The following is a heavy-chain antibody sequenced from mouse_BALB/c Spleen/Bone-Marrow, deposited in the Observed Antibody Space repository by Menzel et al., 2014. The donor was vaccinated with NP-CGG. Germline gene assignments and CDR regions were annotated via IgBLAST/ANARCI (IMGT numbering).Heavy chain of an antibody. CDR1: GFNIKDTH. CDR3: ARDYANTAWFAS. Sequence: VQLQQPGAELVKPGASVKLSCTPSGFNIKDTHMHWVKQRPEQGLEWIGRIDPANGNTKYDPNLQGKATITADTSSNTAYLQLSSLTSEDTAVYYCARDYANTAWFASWGQGTLVTVS. V-gene: IGHV14-3*02. D-gene: IGHD1-1*01. CDR2: IDPANGNT. J-gene: IGHJ3*01.